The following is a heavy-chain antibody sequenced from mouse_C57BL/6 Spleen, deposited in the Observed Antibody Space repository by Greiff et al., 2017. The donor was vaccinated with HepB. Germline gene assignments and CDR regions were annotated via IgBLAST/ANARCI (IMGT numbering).Heavy chain of an antibody. CDR3: ARGDYDGTY. CDR1: GYTFTSYW. V-gene: IGHV1-52*01. Sequence: QVQLQQPGAELVRPGSSVKLSCKASGYTFTSYWMHWVKQRPIQGLEWIGNIHPSDSETHSNQKFKDKATLTVDKSSSTAYMQLSSLTSEDSAVYYGARGDYDGTYWGQGTLVTVSA. D-gene: IGHD2-4*01. J-gene: IGHJ3*01. CDR2: IHPSDSET.